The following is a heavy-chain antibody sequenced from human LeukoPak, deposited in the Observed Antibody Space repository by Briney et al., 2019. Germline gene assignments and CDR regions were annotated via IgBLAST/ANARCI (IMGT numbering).Heavy chain of an antibody. CDR1: GYTFTNYA. CDR3: AKDGSSTSNYYYYMDV. Sequence: ASVKVSCKTSGYTFTNYAMHWVRQAPGQRLEWMGWINTGNGDTKYSQNFQGRVTITRDTSASTAYMELSSLRSGDTAVYYCAKDGSSTSNYYYYMDVWGKGTTVTVSS. V-gene: IGHV1-3*04. D-gene: IGHD2-2*01. CDR2: INTGNGDT. J-gene: IGHJ6*03.